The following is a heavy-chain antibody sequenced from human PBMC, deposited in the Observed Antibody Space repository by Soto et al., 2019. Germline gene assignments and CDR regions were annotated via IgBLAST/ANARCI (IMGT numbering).Heavy chain of an antibody. Sequence: ASVKVSCKASGGTFSSFATNWVRQAPGQGPEWMGGTIPILGTANYAQKFQGRVTIIADETTNTASLELTSLRSEDTAVYYCARGNALDIWGHGTTVTVSS. CDR1: GGTFSSFA. CDR3: ARGNALDI. V-gene: IGHV1-69*13. CDR2: TIPILGTA. J-gene: IGHJ6*02.